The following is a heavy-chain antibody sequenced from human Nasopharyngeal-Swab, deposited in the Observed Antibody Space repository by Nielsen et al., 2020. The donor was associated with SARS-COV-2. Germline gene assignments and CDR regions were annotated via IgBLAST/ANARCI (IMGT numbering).Heavy chain of an antibody. J-gene: IGHJ6*02. V-gene: IGHV4-59*01. Sequence: SETLSLTCTVSGGSISSYYWSWIRQPPGKGLEWIGYIYYSGSTNYNPSLKSRVTISVDTSKNQFSLKLSSVTAADTAVYYCARGHPTIAVAGTNYYYGMDVWCQGTTVTVSS. CDR1: GGSISSYY. CDR2: IYYSGST. CDR3: ARGHPTIAVAGTNYYYGMDV. D-gene: IGHD6-19*01.